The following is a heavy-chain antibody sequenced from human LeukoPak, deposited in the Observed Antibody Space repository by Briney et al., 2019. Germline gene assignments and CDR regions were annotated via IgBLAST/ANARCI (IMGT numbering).Heavy chain of an antibody. CDR3: ARVGYCGGDCYTFDY. CDR2: MNPNSGNT. J-gene: IGHJ4*02. D-gene: IGHD2-21*01. Sequence: ASVKVSCKASGYTFTSYDINWVRQATGQGLEWMGWMNPNSGNTGYARKFQGRVTITRNTSISTAYMELSSLRSEDTAVYYCARVGYCGGDCYTFDYWGQGTLVTVSS. CDR1: GYTFTSYD. V-gene: IGHV1-8*01.